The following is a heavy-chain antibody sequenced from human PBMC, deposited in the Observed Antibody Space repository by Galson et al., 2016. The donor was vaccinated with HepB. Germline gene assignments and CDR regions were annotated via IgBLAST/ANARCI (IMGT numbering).Heavy chain of an antibody. J-gene: IGHJ4*02. Sequence: QSGAEVKKSGESLKISCKGSGYSFTSYWIGWVRQMPGKGLEWMGIISPGDSDTRYSPSFQGQVTVSADKSITTAYLQWSSLKASDTAMYYCARGGVGYSGIYFTDPEGHYDDFDYWGQGTLVTVSS. CDR1: GYSFTSYW. CDR3: ARGGVGYSGIYFTDPEGHYDDFDY. V-gene: IGHV5-51*01. D-gene: IGHD1-26*01. CDR2: ISPGDSDT.